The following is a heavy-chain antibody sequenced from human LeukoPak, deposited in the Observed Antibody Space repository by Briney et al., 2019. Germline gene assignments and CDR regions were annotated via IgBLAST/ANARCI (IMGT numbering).Heavy chain of an antibody. D-gene: IGHD3-9*01. CDR3: ARDSWILTGYSVDY. V-gene: IGHV1-18*04. CDR1: GYTFTSYG. Sequence: ASVKVSFKASGYTFTSYGISWVRQAPGQGLEWMGWISAYNGNTNYAQKLQGRVTVTTDTSTSTAYMELRSLRSDDTAVYYCARDSWILTGYSVDYWGQGTLVTVSS. CDR2: ISAYNGNT. J-gene: IGHJ4*02.